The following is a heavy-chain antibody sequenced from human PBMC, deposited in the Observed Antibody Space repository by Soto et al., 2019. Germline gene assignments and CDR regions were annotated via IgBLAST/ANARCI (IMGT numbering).Heavy chain of an antibody. CDR3: ARQDYGSKYYYYYYGMDV. J-gene: IGHJ6*02. V-gene: IGHV4-4*02. D-gene: IGHD3-10*01. CDR1: GGSISSSNW. CDR2: IYHSGST. Sequence: PSETLSLTCAVSGGSISSSNWWSWVRQPPGKGLEWIGEIYHSGSTNYNPSLKSRVTISVDKSKNQFSLKLSSVTAADTAVYYCARQDYGSKYYYYYYGMDVWGQGTTVTVSS.